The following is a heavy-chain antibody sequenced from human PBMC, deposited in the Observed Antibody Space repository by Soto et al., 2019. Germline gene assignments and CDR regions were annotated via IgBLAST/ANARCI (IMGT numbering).Heavy chain of an antibody. D-gene: IGHD6-6*01. V-gene: IGHV3-21*01. Sequence: EVQLVESGGGLVKPGGSLRLSCAASGFTFSSYSMNWVLQAPGKGLEWVSSISSSSSYIYYADSVKGRFTISRDNAKNSLYLQMNSLRAEDTAVDYCASIQLGYDAVYILGQGTMVTVSS. CDR3: ASIQLGYDAVYI. CDR1: GFTFSSYS. CDR2: ISSSSSYI. J-gene: IGHJ3*02.